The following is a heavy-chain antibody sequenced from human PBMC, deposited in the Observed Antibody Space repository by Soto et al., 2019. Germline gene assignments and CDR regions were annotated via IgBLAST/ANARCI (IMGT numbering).Heavy chain of an antibody. V-gene: IGHV2-5*02. CDR1: GFSLSTSGVG. CDR2: IYWDDDK. Sequence: QITLKESGPTLVKPTQTPTLTCTFSGFSLSTSGVGVGWIRQPPGKALEWLALIYWDDDKGYSPSLKSRLTITKEPSKNQVVLTMTNMDPLDTATYYCAHTAWDMITFGGVIHGAFDIWGQGTMVTVSS. D-gene: IGHD3-16*02. J-gene: IGHJ3*02. CDR3: AHTAWDMITFGGVIHGAFDI.